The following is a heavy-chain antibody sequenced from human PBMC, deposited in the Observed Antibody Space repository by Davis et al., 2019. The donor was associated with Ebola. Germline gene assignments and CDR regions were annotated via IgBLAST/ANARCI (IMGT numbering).Heavy chain of an antibody. D-gene: IGHD3-3*01. CDR1: GGSISSYY. V-gene: IGHV4-59*01. CDR3: ARGTTDFWSGYPPGGWFDP. J-gene: IGHJ5*02. CDR2: IYYSGST. Sequence: PSETLSLTCTVSGGSISSYYWSWIRQPPGKGLEWIGYIYYSGSTNYNPSLKSRVTISVDTSKNQFSLKLSSVTAADTAVYYCARGTTDFWSGYPPGGWFDPWDQGTLVTVSS.